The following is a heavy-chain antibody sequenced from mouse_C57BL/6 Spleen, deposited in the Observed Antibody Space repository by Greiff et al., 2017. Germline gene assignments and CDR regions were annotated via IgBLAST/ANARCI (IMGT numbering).Heavy chain of an antibody. CDR3: ARCDYGYDY. CDR1: GYAFTNYL. Sequence: QVQLQQSGAELVRPGTSVKVSCKASGYAFTNYLIEWVKQRPGQGLEWIGVINPGSGGTNYNEKFKGKATLTASKSSSTAYMQLSSLTSEASAVYFCARCDYGYDYWGQGTTLPVSS. V-gene: IGHV1-54*01. CDR2: INPGSGGT. D-gene: IGHD2-2*01. J-gene: IGHJ2*01.